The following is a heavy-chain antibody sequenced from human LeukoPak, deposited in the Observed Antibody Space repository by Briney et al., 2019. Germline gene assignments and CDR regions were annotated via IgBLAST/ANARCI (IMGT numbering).Heavy chain of an antibody. CDR1: GFTFNSYD. D-gene: IGHD2-8*01. Sequence: GGSLRLSCAASGFTFNSYDMNWVRQAPGKGLEWVSYIASSGLTVYYADSVKGRFTISRDNAKNSLYLQMNSLRAEDTALYYCARHCCSNGTCWDFDTRGQGEMVTVSS. V-gene: IGHV3-48*03. CDR2: IASSGLTV. CDR3: ARHCCSNGTCWDFDT. J-gene: IGHJ3*02.